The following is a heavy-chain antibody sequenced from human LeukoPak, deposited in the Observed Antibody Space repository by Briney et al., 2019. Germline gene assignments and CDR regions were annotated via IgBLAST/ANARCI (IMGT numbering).Heavy chain of an antibody. V-gene: IGHV4-34*01. CDR2: INHSGST. Sequence: EINHSGSTNYNPSLKSRVTMSVDTSENQFSLKLSSVTAADTAVYYCARELLWFGELLFDYWGQGTPVTVSS. CDR3: ARELLWFGELLFDY. D-gene: IGHD3-10*01. J-gene: IGHJ4*02.